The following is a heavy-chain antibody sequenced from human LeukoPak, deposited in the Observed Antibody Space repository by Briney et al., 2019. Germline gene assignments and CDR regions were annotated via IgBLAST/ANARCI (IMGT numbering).Heavy chain of an antibody. D-gene: IGHD1-26*01. V-gene: IGHV3-53*01. CDR2: IYSGGST. CDR3: ARGFSGSYSDY. J-gene: IGHJ4*02. Sequence: GGSLRLSCAASGFTVSSNYMSWVRQAPGKGLEWVSVIYSGGSTYYADSVKGRFTISRDNSKNTLYLQMNSLRAEDTAAYYCARGFSGSYSDYWGQGTLVTVSS. CDR1: GFTVSSNY.